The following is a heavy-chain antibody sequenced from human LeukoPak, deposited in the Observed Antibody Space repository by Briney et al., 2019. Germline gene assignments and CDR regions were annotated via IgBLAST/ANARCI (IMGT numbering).Heavy chain of an antibody. CDR2: FDPEDGET. Sequence: ASVKVSCKVSGYTLTELSMHWVRQAPGKGLEWMGGFDPEDGETIYAQKFQGRVTITEDTSTDTAYMELSSLRSEGTAVYYCATAPSIAGFDYWGQGTLVTVSS. D-gene: IGHD1-26*01. J-gene: IGHJ4*02. CDR1: GYTLTELS. CDR3: ATAPSIAGFDY. V-gene: IGHV1-24*01.